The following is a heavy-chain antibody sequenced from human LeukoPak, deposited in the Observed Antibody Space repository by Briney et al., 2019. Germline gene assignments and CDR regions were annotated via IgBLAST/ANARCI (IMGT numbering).Heavy chain of an antibody. CDR3: AHSKRGGGYYINAFAV. J-gene: IGHJ3*01. V-gene: IGHV4-59*01. D-gene: IGHD1-26*01. CDR1: GASTSAYY. Sequence: SETLSLTCTVSGASTSAYYWSWIRKPPGKGLEWIGYPYSGGKANYNPSRKGRVTISIDTSENQFSLRLTSVTAADTAIYFCAHSKRGGGYYINAFAVWGQGALVTISS. CDR2: PYSGGKA.